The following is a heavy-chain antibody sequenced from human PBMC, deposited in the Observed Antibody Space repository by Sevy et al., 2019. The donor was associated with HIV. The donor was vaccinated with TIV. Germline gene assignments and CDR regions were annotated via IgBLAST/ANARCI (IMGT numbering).Heavy chain of an antibody. D-gene: IGHD3-3*01. J-gene: IGHJ6*02. CDR2: ISSSGSTI. CDR1: GFTFSDYY. V-gene: IGHV3-11*01. CDR3: ARCITIFGVVIYYYYYGMDV. Sequence: GGSLRLSCAASGFTFSDYYMSWIRQAPGKGLEWVSYISSSGSTIYYADSVKGRFTISRDNAKNSLYLQMNSLRAEDTAVDYCARCITIFGVVIYYYYYGMDVWGRGTTVTVSS.